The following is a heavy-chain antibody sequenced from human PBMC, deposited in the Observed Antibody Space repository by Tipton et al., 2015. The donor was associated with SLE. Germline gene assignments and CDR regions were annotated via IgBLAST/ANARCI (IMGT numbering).Heavy chain of an antibody. D-gene: IGHD3-16*01. CDR1: GGSISSSNW. CDR3: ARAPLMGKVYYFDY. J-gene: IGHJ4*02. V-gene: IGHV4-4*02. Sequence: SLRLSCAVSGGSISSSNWWSWVRQPPGKGLEWIGEIYHSGSTNYNPSLKSRVTISVDKSKNQFSLKLSSVTAADTAVYYCARAPLMGKVYYFDYWGQGTLVTFSS. CDR2: IYHSGST.